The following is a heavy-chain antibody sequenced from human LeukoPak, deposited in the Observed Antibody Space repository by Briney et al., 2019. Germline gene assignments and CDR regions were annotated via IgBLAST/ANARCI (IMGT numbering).Heavy chain of an antibody. CDR3: ARDRQYSSSWLDY. Sequence: PGRSLRLSCAASGFTFSSYAMHWVRQAPGKGLEWVAVISYDGSNKYYADSVKGRFTISRGNSKNTLYLQMNSLRAEDTAVYYCARDRQYSSSWLDYWGQGTLVTVSS. J-gene: IGHJ4*02. V-gene: IGHV3-30*04. CDR1: GFTFSSYA. D-gene: IGHD6-13*01. CDR2: ISYDGSNK.